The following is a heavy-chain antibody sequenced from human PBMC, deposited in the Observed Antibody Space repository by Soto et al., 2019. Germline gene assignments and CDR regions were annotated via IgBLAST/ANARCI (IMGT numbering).Heavy chain of an antibody. V-gene: IGHV4-61*01. CDR1: GGSVSSGNYY. J-gene: IGHJ4*02. CDR2: IQYSGST. D-gene: IGHD6-19*01. Sequence: SETLSLTCTVSGGSVSSGNYYWSWVRQPPGKGLEWIGYIQYSGSTNYNPSLKNRVTISADTSKNQISLKLTSVTAADTALYFCARGLGSGGYGFSVYWGQGTLVTVSS. CDR3: ARGLGSGGYGFSVY.